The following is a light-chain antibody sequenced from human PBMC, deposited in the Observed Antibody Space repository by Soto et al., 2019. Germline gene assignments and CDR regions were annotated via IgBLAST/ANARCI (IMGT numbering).Light chain of an antibody. CDR2: DAS. CDR1: QSVSSY. CDR3: QQYGTAPWT. J-gene: IGKJ1*01. Sequence: EIVLTQSRATLSLSPGERATLSCRASQSVSSYLAWYQQKPGQAPRLLIYDASNRATGIPARFSGSGSGTDFTLTISSLEPEDFAVYFCQQYGTAPWTFGQGTKVDI. V-gene: IGKV3-11*01.